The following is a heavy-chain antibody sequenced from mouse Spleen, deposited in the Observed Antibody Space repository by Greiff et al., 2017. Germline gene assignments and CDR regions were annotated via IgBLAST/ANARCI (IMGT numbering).Heavy chain of an antibody. J-gene: IGHJ1*01. Sequence: VQLQQSGAELVKPGASVKISCKASGYAFSSYWMNWVKQRPGKGLEWIGQIYPGDGDTNYNGKFKGKATLTADKSSSTAYMQLSSLTSEDSAVYFCARTPLLRLPGYFDVWGAGTTVTVSS. CDR1: GYAFSSYW. CDR3: ARTPLLRLPGYFDV. V-gene: IGHV1-80*01. CDR2: IYPGDGDT. D-gene: IGHD1-2*01.